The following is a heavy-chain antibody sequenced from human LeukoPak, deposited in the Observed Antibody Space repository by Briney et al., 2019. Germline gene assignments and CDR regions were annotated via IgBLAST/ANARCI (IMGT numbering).Heavy chain of an antibody. CDR2: IYHSGST. J-gene: IGHJ5*02. CDR1: GGSISSGGYS. Sequence: SETLSLTCAVSGGSISSGGYSWSWIRQPPGKGLEWIGCIYHSGSTYYNPSLKSRVTISVDTSKNQFSLKLSSVTAADTAVYYCARGDYVWGTNRLGWLDPWGQGTLVTVSS. D-gene: IGHD3-16*01. CDR3: ARGDYVWGTNRLGWLDP. V-gene: IGHV4-30-2*01.